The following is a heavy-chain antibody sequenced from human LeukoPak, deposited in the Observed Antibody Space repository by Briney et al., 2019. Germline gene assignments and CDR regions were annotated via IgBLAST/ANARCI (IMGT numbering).Heavy chain of an antibody. CDR2: ISGSGGST. J-gene: IGHJ4*02. CDR1: GFTFSSYA. D-gene: IGHD3-3*01. V-gene: IGHV3-23*01. Sequence: GGSLRLSCAASGFTFSSYAMSWVRQAPGKGLEWVSAISGSGGSTYYADSVKGRFSISRDNSKNTLYLQMNSLRAEDTAVYYCAKGHRSFWSGYYGWGQGTLVTVSS. CDR3: AKGHRSFWSGYYG.